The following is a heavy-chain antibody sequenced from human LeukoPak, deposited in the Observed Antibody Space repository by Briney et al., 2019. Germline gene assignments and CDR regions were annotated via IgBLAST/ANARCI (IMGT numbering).Heavy chain of an antibody. CDR3: AREGGEWELLRTFDY. Sequence: GGSLRLSCAASGFTFSDYYMSWIRQAPGMGLEGLSYISTSGSTISYADSVKGRFTISRDNAKNSLYLQMNSLRAEDTAVYYCAREGGEWELLRTFDYWGQGTLVTVSS. D-gene: IGHD1-26*01. J-gene: IGHJ4*02. CDR1: GFTFSDYY. CDR2: ISTSGSTI. V-gene: IGHV3-11*04.